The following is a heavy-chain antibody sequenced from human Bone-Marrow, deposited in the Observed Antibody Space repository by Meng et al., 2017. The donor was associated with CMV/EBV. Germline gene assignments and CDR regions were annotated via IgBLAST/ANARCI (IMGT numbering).Heavy chain of an antibody. CDR1: YTFTSYA. Sequence: YTFTSYAMHWVRQAPGQRLEWMGWINAGNGNTKYSQKFQDRVTITRDTSASTAYMELSSLRSEDTAVYYCARERFMITFGGNYYFDYWGQGTLVTVSS. V-gene: IGHV1-3*01. D-gene: IGHD3-16*01. J-gene: IGHJ4*02. CDR2: INAGNGNT. CDR3: ARERFMITFGGNYYFDY.